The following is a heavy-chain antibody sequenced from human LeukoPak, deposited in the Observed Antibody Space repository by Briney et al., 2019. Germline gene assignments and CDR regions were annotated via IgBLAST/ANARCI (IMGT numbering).Heavy chain of an antibody. CDR2: IGGGATT. CDR3: AKVSSAWSIDY. D-gene: IGHD6-19*01. Sequence: GGSLRLSCAASGFTFSNYVMSWVRQAPGKGLEWVSAIGGGATTYYADYVKGRFTISRDNSKNTLYLQINSLRAEDTAMYYCAKVSSAWSIDYWGQGTLVTVSS. V-gene: IGHV3-23*01. CDR1: GFTFSNYV. J-gene: IGHJ4*02.